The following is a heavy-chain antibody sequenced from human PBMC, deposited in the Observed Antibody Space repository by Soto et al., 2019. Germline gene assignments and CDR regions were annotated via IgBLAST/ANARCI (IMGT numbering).Heavy chain of an antibody. Sequence: SVNVSYKVSGYTLTELSIHWVRQAPAKGLEWMGGFDPEDGETIYAQNFQGRVTMTEDTSTDTAYMELRSLRSAETAVYFCATNITLGYPRASRVDSWGQGALVTVSS. D-gene: IGHD3-16*01. J-gene: IGHJ5*01. V-gene: IGHV1-24*01. CDR3: ATNITLGYPRASRVDS. CDR2: FDPEDGET. CDR1: GYTLTELS.